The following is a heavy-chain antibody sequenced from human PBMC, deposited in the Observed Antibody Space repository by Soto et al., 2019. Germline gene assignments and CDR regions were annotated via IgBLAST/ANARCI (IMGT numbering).Heavy chain of an antibody. V-gene: IGHV3-15*07. CDR1: GFSFSDTW. Sequence: DVQLVVSGGGLVQPGGSLRLSCAASGFSFSDTWMNWVRQAPGRGLEWVGRIKKSRDGGTTDYAAIVRGRFTISRDDSTNTLSLHMSSLKTEDTAIYYCTTIVPWGWNSWGQGTLVTVSS. CDR2: IKKSRDGGTT. D-gene: IGHD3-16*01. J-gene: IGHJ4*02. CDR3: TTIVPWGWNS.